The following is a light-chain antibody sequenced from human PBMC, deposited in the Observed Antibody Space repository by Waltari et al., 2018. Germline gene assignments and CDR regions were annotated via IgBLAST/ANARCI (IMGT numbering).Light chain of an antibody. Sequence: AIRITKSPTSLSASTGARVTITCRASQGITTYLAWHQQKPGKAPKLLIYAASTLQSGVPSRFSGSGSGTDFTLTISCLQSEDFATYYCQQYYSYPRTFGQGTKVEI. V-gene: IGKV1-8*01. J-gene: IGKJ1*01. CDR3: QQYYSYPRT. CDR1: QGITTY. CDR2: AAS.